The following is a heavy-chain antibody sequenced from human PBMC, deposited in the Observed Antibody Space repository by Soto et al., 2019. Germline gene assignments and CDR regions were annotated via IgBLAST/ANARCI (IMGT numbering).Heavy chain of an antibody. CDR1: GASVSSATYY. CDR2: VYYSGST. Sequence: SETLSLTCTVSGASVSSATYYWNWSRQPPGKPLEWIGYVYYSGSTNYNPSLKSRVTISLDTSKDQFSLKLSSVTAADTAVYYCARTRDNSINYYYALDVWGPGTTVTVSS. D-gene: IGHD1-20*01. V-gene: IGHV4-61*01. J-gene: IGHJ6*02. CDR3: ARTRDNSINYYYALDV.